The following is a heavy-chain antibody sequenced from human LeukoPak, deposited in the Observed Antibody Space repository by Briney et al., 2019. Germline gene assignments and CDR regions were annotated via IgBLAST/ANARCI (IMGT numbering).Heavy chain of an antibody. V-gene: IGHV3-66*01. CDR3: ARDRNIVGSTH. CDR1: GFTVSSHY. D-gene: IGHD1-26*01. J-gene: IGHJ4*02. Sequence: GGSLRLSCVASGFTVSSHYMSWVRQAPGKGLEWVSVIYSGGSTYYADSVKDRFTISRDNSKNTLYLQMNSLRAEDTAVYYCARDRNIVGSTHWGQGTLVTVSS. CDR2: IYSGGST.